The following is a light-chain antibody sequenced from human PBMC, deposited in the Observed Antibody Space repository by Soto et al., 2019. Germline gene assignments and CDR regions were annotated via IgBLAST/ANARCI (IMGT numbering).Light chain of an antibody. J-gene: IGKJ5*01. CDR3: QQYNNWPIT. Sequence: EIVLTQSPGTLSLSPGERATLSCRASQSVSSTYLAWYQQKPGQAPRLLIYGASTRATGIPARFSGSGSGTEFTLTISSRQSEDFAVYYCQQYNNWPITFGQGTRLEIK. CDR1: QSVSSTY. CDR2: GAS. V-gene: IGKV3-15*01.